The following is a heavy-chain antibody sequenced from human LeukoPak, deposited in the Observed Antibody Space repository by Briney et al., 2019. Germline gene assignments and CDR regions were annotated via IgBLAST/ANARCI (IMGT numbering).Heavy chain of an antibody. CDR2: IYYSGST. J-gene: IGHJ2*01. D-gene: IGHD2-2*01. Sequence: SETLSLTCTVSGGSISSYYWSWIRQPPGKGLEWIGYIYYSGSTNYNPSLKSRVTISVDTSKNQFSLKLSSVTAADTAVYYCASAREKVVPAAVYWYFDLWGRGTLVTVSS. CDR3: ASAREKVVPAAVYWYFDL. CDR1: GGSISSYY. V-gene: IGHV4-59*01.